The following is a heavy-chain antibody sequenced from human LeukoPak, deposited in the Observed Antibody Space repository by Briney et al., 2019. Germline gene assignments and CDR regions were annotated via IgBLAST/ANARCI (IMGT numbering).Heavy chain of an antibody. V-gene: IGHV3-23*01. Sequence: GGSLRLSRAASGFTFSTHATIWVRQAPGKGLEWVSAISGDSGNIFYADSVKGRFTISRDNSKNTLYLQTNSLRAEDTAVYYCAKDFEAGRGYSYGRVFDYWGQGTLVTVSS. CDR3: AKDFEAGRGYSYGRVFDY. CDR2: ISGDSGNI. CDR1: GFTFSTHA. D-gene: IGHD5-18*01. J-gene: IGHJ4*02.